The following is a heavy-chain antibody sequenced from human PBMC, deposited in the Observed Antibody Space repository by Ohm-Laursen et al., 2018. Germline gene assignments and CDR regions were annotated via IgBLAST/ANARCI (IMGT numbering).Heavy chain of an antibody. CDR2: IYYSGST. CDR3: ARGAYGPSYYGDY. CDR1: GASLGDFY. J-gene: IGHJ4*02. D-gene: IGHD3-10*01. V-gene: IGHV4-59*01. Sequence: GTLSLACSISGASLGDFYWSWIRQSPGKGLEWIGYIYYSGSTNYNPSLKGRVTISVDTSKNQFSLDLSSVTAADTAVYYCARGAYGPSYYGDYWGQGTLVTVSS.